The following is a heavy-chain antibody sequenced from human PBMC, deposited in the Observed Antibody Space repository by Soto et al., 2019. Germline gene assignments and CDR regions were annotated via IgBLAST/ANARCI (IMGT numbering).Heavy chain of an antibody. V-gene: IGHV1-2*02. CDR2: INPISGGT. Sequence: GASVKVSCKASGYTFTGYYMHWVRQAPGQGLEWVGWINPISGGTNYAQKFQGRVTMTRDTSINTAYLEVSRLRSDDTAAYYCARAQLTAPDCWGQGTLVTVSS. J-gene: IGHJ4*02. CDR1: GYTFTGYY. D-gene: IGHD2-21*02. CDR3: ARAQLTAPDC.